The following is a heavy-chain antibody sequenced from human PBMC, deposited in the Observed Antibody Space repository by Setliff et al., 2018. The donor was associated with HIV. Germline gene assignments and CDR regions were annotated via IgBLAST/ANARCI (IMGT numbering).Heavy chain of an antibody. J-gene: IGHJ4*02. Sequence: SETLSLTCTVSGASISSYYWNWIRQPAGKGLECIGRIYTDENTNYNPSLKSRVTMSVDTSKNQFSLKLSSVTAADTAVYYCARERLVAAAGRGVFDYWGQGTLVTVSS. D-gene: IGHD6-13*01. V-gene: IGHV4-4*07. CDR1: GASISSYY. CDR3: ARERLVAAAGRGVFDY. CDR2: IYTDENT.